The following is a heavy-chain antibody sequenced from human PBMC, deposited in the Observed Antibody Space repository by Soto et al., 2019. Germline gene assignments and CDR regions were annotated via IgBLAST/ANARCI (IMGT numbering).Heavy chain of an antibody. Sequence: QAQLVQSGEEVKKPGASVKVSCKASGYTFISFGISWVRQAPGQGLEWMGWINSYNGQTKFAQNLHGRVTLTRDTSTTTALMELRSLRSDDTAVYYCARDRGYCSGGTCSSDWFDPWGQGTLVTVSS. CDR2: INSYNGQT. CDR1: GYTFISFG. J-gene: IGHJ5*02. V-gene: IGHV1-18*01. CDR3: ARDRGYCSGGTCSSDWFDP. D-gene: IGHD2-15*01.